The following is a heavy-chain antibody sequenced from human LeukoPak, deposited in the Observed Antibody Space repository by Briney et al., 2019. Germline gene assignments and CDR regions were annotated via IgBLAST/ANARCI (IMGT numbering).Heavy chain of an antibody. CDR3: ARGQGERYYDILTGYYTPTRPFDY. J-gene: IGHJ4*02. D-gene: IGHD3-9*01. Sequence: GASVKVSCKASGYTFTSYYMHWVRQAPGQGLEWMGIINPSGGSTSYAQKFQGRVTMTRDTSTSTVYMELSSLRSEDTAVYYCARGQGERYYDILTGYYTPTRPFDYWGQGTPVTVSS. CDR1: GYTFTSYY. CDR2: INPSGGST. V-gene: IGHV1-46*01.